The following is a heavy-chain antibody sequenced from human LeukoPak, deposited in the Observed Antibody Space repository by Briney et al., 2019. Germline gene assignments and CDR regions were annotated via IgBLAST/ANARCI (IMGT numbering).Heavy chain of an antibody. J-gene: IGHJ4*02. Sequence: PGGSLRLSCAASGFTFSSYGMHWVRQAPGKGLEWVAVIWYDGSNKYYADSVKGRFTISRDNAKNSLYLQMNSLRAEDTAVYYCARENFQYWAQGTLVTVSS. CDR3: ARENFQY. V-gene: IGHV3-33*01. CDR1: GFTFSSYG. CDR2: IWYDGSNK.